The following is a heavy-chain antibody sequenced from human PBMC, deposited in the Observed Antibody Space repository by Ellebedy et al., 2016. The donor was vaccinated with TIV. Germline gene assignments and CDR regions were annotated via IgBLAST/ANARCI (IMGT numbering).Heavy chain of an antibody. V-gene: IGHV4-4*07. CDR2: LHPSATP. CDR1: GVSITSHF. J-gene: IGHJ3*02. D-gene: IGHD3-22*01. CDR3: ARHGPQWFDAFDI. Sequence: PSETLSLTCAVSGVSITSHFWTWIRQPAGGGLEWLGRLHPSATPNYNPSLKSRVIMSRDTSKDQFSLKLSSVTAAYTAVYYCARHGPQWFDAFDIWGQGTLVTVSS.